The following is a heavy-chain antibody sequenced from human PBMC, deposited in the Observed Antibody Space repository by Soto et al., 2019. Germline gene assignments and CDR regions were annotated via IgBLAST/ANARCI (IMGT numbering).Heavy chain of an antibody. CDR2: VSSSSTYI. CDR1: GFTFSTYS. V-gene: IGHV3-21*01. Sequence: EVQLVESGGGLVKPGGSLTLSCAASGFTFSTYSMNWVRQAPGKGLEWVSSVSSSSTYIYYADSAKGRFTVSRDNAKNSLFLQMNSLRAEDTGVYYCAREEDTLIAVVGYVGDHGMDVWGQGTTVTVSS. CDR3: AREEDTLIAVVGYVGDHGMDV. D-gene: IGHD3-22*01. J-gene: IGHJ6*02.